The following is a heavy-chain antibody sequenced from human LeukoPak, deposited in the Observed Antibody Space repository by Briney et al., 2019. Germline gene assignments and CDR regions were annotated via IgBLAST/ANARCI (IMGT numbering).Heavy chain of an antibody. V-gene: IGHV3-21*04. Sequence: GGSLRLSCAASGFTFSSYSMNWVRQAPGKGLEWVSSISSSSSYIYYADSVKGRFTISRDNAKNSLYLQMNSLRVEDTAVYYCARDRTTDYGDYGDLDSWGQGTLVTVSS. CDR2: ISSSSSYI. D-gene: IGHD4-17*01. J-gene: IGHJ4*02. CDR1: GFTFSSYS. CDR3: ARDRTTDYGDYGDLDS.